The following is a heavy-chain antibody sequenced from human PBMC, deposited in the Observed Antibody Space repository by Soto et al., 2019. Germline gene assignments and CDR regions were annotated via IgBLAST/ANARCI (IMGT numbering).Heavy chain of an antibody. V-gene: IGHV1-69*01. CDR1: GGTFSSYA. D-gene: IGHD2-2*01. CDR2: IIPIFGTA. J-gene: IGHJ6*02. CDR3: AREEDIVVVPAAATESDYYYYGMDV. Sequence: QVQLVQSGAEVKKPGSSVKVSCKASGGTFSSYAISWVRQAPGQGLEWMGGIIPIFGTANYAQKFQGRVTITADESTSTAYMELRSLRSEDTAVYYCAREEDIVVVPAAATESDYYYYGMDVWGQGTTVTVSS.